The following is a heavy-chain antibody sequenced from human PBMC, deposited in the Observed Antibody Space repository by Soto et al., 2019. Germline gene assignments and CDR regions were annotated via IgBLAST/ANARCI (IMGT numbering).Heavy chain of an antibody. J-gene: IGHJ5*02. D-gene: IGHD6-13*01. CDR3: ARDRSALAAAGNSPFDP. CDR1: GFTFSSYS. V-gene: IGHV3-21*01. CDR2: ISSSSSYI. Sequence: EVQLVESGGGLVKPGGSLRLSCAASGFTFSSYSMNWVRQAPGKGLEWVSSISSSSSYIYYADSVKGRFTISRDNAKNSLYLQMNSLRAEDTAVYYCARDRSALAAAGNSPFDPWGQGTLVTVSS.